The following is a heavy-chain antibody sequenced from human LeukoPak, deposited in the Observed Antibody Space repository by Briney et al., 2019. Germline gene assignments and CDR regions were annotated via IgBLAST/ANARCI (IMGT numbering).Heavy chain of an antibody. CDR2: ISYDGSNK. V-gene: IGHV3-30*04. J-gene: IGHJ4*02. CDR1: GFTFSSYA. CDR3: ATPTDLTGAFDY. D-gene: IGHD2-8*02. Sequence: GGSLRLSCAASGFTFSSYAMHWVRQAPGKGLEWVAVISYDGSNKYYADSVKGRFTISRDNSKNTLYLQMNSLRAVDTAVYYCATPTDLTGAFDYWGQGTLVTVSS.